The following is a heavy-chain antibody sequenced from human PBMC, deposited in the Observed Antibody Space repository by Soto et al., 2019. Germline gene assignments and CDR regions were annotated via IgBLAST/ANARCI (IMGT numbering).Heavy chain of an antibody. CDR3: TRHIRGNDAFDI. V-gene: IGHV3-73*01. Sequence: GGSLRLSCAASGFTFSGSAMHWVRQASGKGLEWVGRIRSKANSYATAYAASVKGRFTISRDDSKNTAYLQMNSLKTEDTAVYYCTRHIRGNDAFDIWGQGTMVTVSS. CDR1: GFTFSGSA. D-gene: IGHD1-20*01. CDR2: IRSKANSYAT. J-gene: IGHJ3*02.